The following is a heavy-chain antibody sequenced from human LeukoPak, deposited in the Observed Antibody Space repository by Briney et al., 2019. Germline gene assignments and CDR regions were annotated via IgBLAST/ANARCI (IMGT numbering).Heavy chain of an antibody. J-gene: IGHJ4*02. V-gene: IGHV4-4*02. CDR1: GGSISNTNW. CDR2: VNLQGST. Sequence: SGTLSLTCGVSGGSISNTNWWTWVRQPPGKGLEWIGEVNLQGSTNYNPSLMGRVAISVDTSENHISLQLTSVTAADTAVYYCAREGGPYRPLDYSGQGTLVTVSS. CDR3: AREGGPYRPLDY.